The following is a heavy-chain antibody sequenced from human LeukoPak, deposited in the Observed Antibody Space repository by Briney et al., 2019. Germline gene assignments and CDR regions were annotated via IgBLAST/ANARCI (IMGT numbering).Heavy chain of an antibody. CDR3: AKDHAYYDSSGYYQDFDY. D-gene: IGHD3-22*01. CDR2: ISGSGGST. Sequence: GGSLRLSCAASGFTFSSYAMSWVRQAPGKGLEWVSVISGSGGSTYYADSVKGRFTISRDNSKNTLYLQMNSLRAEDTAVYYCAKDHAYYDSSGYYQDFDYWGQGTLVTVSS. J-gene: IGHJ4*02. CDR1: GFTFSSYA. V-gene: IGHV3-23*01.